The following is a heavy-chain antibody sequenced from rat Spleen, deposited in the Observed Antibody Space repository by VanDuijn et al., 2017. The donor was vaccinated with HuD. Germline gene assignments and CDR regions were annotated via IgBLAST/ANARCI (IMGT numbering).Heavy chain of an antibody. CDR3: ARNKANWVDY. Sequence: EVQLVESGGGLVQPGRSLKLSCVASGFTFSNYWMTWIRQTPGKGLEWIASIINTGGSTYYPDSVKGRFTISRDNAKSTLYLQMNSLRSEDTATYYCARNKANWVDYWGQGVMVTVSS. CDR1: GFTFSNYW. D-gene: IGHD5-1*01. CDR2: IINTGGST. J-gene: IGHJ2*01. V-gene: IGHV5-31*01.